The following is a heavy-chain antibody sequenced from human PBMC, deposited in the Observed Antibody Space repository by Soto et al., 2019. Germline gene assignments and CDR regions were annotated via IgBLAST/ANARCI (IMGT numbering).Heavy chain of an antibody. Sequence: PSETLSLTCTVSGGSISSGDYYWSWIRQPPGKGLEWIGYIYYSGSTYYNPSLKSRVTISVDTSKNQFSLKLSSVTAADTAVYYCARGGVTNWFDPWGQGTLVTVSS. CDR2: IYYSGST. D-gene: IGHD2-21*02. V-gene: IGHV4-30-4*01. CDR3: ARGGVTNWFDP. CDR1: GGSISSGDYY. J-gene: IGHJ5*02.